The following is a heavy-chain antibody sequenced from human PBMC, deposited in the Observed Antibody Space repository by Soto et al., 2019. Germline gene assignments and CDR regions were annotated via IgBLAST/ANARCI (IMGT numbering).Heavy chain of an antibody. CDR2: ISSNGGST. V-gene: IGHV3-64D*08. CDR3: VKDVEAARPDYFDY. Sequence: GGSLRLSCSASGFTFSSYAMHWVRQAPGKGLEYISAISSNGGSTYYADSVKGRFTISRDNSKNTLYLQMSSLRAEDTAVYYCVKDVEAARPDYFDYWGQGTLVTVSS. D-gene: IGHD6-6*01. CDR1: GFTFSSYA. J-gene: IGHJ4*02.